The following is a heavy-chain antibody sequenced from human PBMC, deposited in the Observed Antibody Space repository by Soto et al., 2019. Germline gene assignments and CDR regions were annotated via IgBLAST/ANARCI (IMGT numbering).Heavy chain of an antibody. D-gene: IGHD3-16*01. CDR1: GFTVSDNY. CDR3: ARDMRDWGTYYFDY. Sequence: EVQLVESGGGLVQPGGSLRLSCAASGFTVSDNYMSWVRQAPGKGLEWVSIIYSVGSTYYADSVKGRFTISRDNPKNTLYLQMNSLRAEDTAVYYCARDMRDWGTYYFDYWGQGTLVTVSS. CDR2: IYSVGST. J-gene: IGHJ4*02. V-gene: IGHV3-66*01.